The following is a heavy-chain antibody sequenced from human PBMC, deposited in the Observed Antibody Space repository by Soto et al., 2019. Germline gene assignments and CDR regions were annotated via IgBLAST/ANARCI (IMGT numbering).Heavy chain of an antibody. CDR3: AREGCSGGSCYVYYFDY. Sequence: EVQLVESGGGLVQPGGSLRLSCAASGFTFSSYSMNWVRQAPGKGLELVSYISSSSSTIYYADSVKGRFTISRDNAKNSLYLQMNSLRAEDTAVYYCAREGCSGGSCYVYYFDYWGQGTLVTVSS. CDR1: GFTFSSYS. V-gene: IGHV3-48*01. J-gene: IGHJ4*02. D-gene: IGHD2-15*01. CDR2: ISSSSSTI.